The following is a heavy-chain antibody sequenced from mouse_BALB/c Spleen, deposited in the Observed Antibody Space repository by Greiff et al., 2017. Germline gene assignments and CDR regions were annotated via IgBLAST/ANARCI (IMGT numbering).Heavy chain of an antibody. CDR2: ISSGGSYT. J-gene: IGHJ2*01. Sequence: EVKLMESGGGLVKPGGSLKLSCAASGFTFSSYAMSWVRQTPEKRLEWVATISSGGSYTYYPDSVKGRFTISRDNAKNTLYLQMSSLRSEDTAMYYCARAYYGNYEDYFDYWGQGTTLTVSS. CDR1: GFTFSSYA. D-gene: IGHD2-10*01. CDR3: ARAYYGNYEDYFDY. V-gene: IGHV5-9-3*01.